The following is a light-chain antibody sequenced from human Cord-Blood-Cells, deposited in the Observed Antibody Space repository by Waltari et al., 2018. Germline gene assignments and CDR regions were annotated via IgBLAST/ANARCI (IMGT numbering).Light chain of an antibody. CDR1: QSVSSY. V-gene: IGKV3-11*01. CDR2: DAS. Sequence: EIVLTRSPATLSLSPGERATLSCRASQSVSSYLAWYQKKPGQAPRLLIYDASNRATGIPARFSGSGSGTDFTLTISSLEPEDFAVYYCQQRSNWPLTFGGGTKVEIK. J-gene: IGKJ4*01. CDR3: QQRSNWPLT.